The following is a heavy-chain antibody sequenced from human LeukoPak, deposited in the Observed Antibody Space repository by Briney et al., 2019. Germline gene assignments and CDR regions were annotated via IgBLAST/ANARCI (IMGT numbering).Heavy chain of an antibody. J-gene: IGHJ6*03. Sequence: GASVKVSCKASGYTFTSYGISWVRQAPGQGLEWMGWISTYNGNTNYAQKLQGRVTMTTNTSTSTAYMELRSLRSDDTAVYYCARDRQGYSIQYYYYYYYMDVWGKGTTVTVSS. CDR1: GYTFTSYG. CDR3: ARDRQGYSIQYYYYYYYMDV. V-gene: IGHV1-18*01. D-gene: IGHD2-15*01. CDR2: ISTYNGNT.